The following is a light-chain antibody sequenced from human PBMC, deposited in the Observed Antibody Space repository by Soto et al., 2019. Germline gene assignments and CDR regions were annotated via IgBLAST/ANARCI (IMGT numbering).Light chain of an antibody. J-gene: IGLJ3*02. V-gene: IGLV2-23*02. CDR2: EVS. CDR3: CSYAGGSTWV. Sequence: QSALTQPASVSGSPGQSITISCTGTSSDVGSYNLVSWYQQHPDKAPKLIIYEVSKWPSGVSSRFSASKSGNTASLTISGLQSEDEADYYCCSYAGGSTWVFGGGTQLTVL. CDR1: SSDVGSYNL.